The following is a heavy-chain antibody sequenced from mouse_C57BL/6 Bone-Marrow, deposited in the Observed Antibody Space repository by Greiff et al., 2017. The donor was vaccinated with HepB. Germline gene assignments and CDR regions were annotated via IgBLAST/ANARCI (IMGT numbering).Heavy chain of an antibody. CDR1: GFTFNTYA. CDR3: VRVGIYYDYDGAMDY. D-gene: IGHD2-4*01. J-gene: IGHJ4*01. CDR2: IRSKSSNYAT. Sequence: DAGGGLVQPKGSLKLSCAASGFTFNTYAMHWVRQAPGKGLEWVARIRSKSSNYATYYADSVKDRFTISRDDSQSMLYLQMNNLKTEDTAMYYCVRVGIYYDYDGAMDYWGQGTSVTVSS. V-gene: IGHV10-3*01.